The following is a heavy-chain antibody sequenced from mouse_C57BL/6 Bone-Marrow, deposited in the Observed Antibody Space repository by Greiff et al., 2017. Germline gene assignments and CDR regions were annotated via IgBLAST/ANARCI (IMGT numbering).Heavy chain of an antibody. J-gene: IGHJ3*01. CDR2: ISDGGSYT. CDR1: GFTFSSYA. V-gene: IGHV5-4*01. CDR3: ARDLPWFAY. Sequence: EVQLQESGGGLVKPGGSLKLSCAASGFTFSSYAMFWVRQTPEKRLEWVATISDGGSYTYYPDNVKGRFTISRDNAKNNLYLQMSHLKSEDTAMYYCARDLPWFAYWGQGTLVTVSA.